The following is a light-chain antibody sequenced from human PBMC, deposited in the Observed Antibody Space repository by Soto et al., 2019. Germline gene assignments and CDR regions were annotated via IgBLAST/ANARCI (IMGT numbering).Light chain of an antibody. CDR3: QQRSNWPPIT. V-gene: IGKV3-11*01. CDR1: QSVSSH. Sequence: EVVLTQSPATLSFSPGDRATLSCRASQSVSSHFAWYQQKSGQAPRLLIYDAFKRATGIPARFSGSGSGTDFTLTISSLEPEDFAVYYCQQRSNWPPITFGQGTRLEIK. J-gene: IGKJ5*01. CDR2: DAF.